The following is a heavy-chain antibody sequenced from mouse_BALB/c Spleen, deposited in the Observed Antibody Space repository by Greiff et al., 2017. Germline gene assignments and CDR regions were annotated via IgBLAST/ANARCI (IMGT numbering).Heavy chain of an antibody. CDR1: GFTFSSYA. J-gene: IGHJ2*01. CDR3: ARKIYGNERPYFDY. V-gene: IGHV5-9-4*01. D-gene: IGHD2-1*01. Sequence: EVQRVESGGGLVKPGGSLKLSCAASGFTFSSYAMSWVRQSPEKRLEWVAEISSGGSYTYYPDTVTGRFTISRDNAKNTLYLEMSSLRSEDTAMYYCARKIYGNERPYFDYWGQGTTLTVSS. CDR2: ISSGGSYT.